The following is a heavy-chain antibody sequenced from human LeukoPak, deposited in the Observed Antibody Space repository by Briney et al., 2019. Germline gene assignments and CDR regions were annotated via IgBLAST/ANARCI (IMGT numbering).Heavy chain of an antibody. CDR1: GFTFSTYA. D-gene: IGHD4-17*01. V-gene: IGHV3-23*01. CDR2: INEGGDNK. J-gene: IGHJ4*02. CDR3: AGLRGDYFHYLRNSIRYFDY. Sequence: SGGSLRLSCAASGFTFSTYAMTWVRQAPGKGLEWVSTINEGGDNKYYADSVRGRFTSSRDNSKNTLFLKMSSLRADDTAVYYCAGLRGDYFHYLRNSIRYFDYWGQGTLVTVSS.